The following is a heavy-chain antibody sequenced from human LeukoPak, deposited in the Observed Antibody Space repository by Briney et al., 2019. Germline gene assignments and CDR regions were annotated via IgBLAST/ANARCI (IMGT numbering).Heavy chain of an antibody. V-gene: IGHV3-23*01. CDR3: ARDPNGDYIGAFEF. CDR2: ITSAGAP. J-gene: IGHJ3*01. D-gene: IGHD4-17*01. CDR1: GFTFSNYA. Sequence: GGSLRLYCAASGFTFSNYAVMWVRQAPGQGLEWVSAITSAGAPRYADSVKGRFTISRDNSKNTLYLQMNSLRAEDTAQYFCARDPNGDYIGAFEFWGQGTGVTVSS.